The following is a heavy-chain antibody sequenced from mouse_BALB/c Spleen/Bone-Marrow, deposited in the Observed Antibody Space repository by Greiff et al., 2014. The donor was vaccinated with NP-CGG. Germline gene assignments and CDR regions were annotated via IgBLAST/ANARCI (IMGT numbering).Heavy chain of an antibody. V-gene: IGHV2-6-4*01. CDR3: ARNNYGSSDYYAMDY. Sequence: VKLQESGPGLVAPSQSLSITCTVSGFSLSRNSVHWVRQPPGKGLEWLGMIWGGGNTDYNSVLKSRLSNRKDNSKSQVFLKMTSLQTDDTALYYCARNNYGSSDYYAMDYWGQGTSVTVSS. CDR1: GFSLSRNS. D-gene: IGHD1-1*01. CDR2: IWGGGNT. J-gene: IGHJ4*01.